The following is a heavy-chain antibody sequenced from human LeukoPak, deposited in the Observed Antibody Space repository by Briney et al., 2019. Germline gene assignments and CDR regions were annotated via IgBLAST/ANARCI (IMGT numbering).Heavy chain of an antibody. D-gene: IGHD2-2*01. CDR1: GGTFSSYA. J-gene: IGHJ4*02. CDR3: ARENLYCSSTSCYTYYFDH. V-gene: IGHV1-69*13. Sequence: SVKVSCKASGGTFSSYAISWVRQAPGQGLEWMGGIIPIFGTANYAQKFQGRVTITADESTSTAYMELSSLRSEDTAVYYCARENLYCSSTSCYTYYFDHWGQGTLVTVSS. CDR2: IIPIFGTA.